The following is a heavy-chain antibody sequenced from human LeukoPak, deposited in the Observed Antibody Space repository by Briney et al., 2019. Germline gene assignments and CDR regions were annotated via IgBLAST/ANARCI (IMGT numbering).Heavy chain of an antibody. CDR1: GFTFDDYA. J-gene: IGHJ4*02. D-gene: IGHD2-15*01. CDR2: IKEDGSDK. Sequence: GGSLRLSCAASGFTFDDYAMHWVRQAPGKGLEWVANIKEDGSDKNYVVSMEGRFTISRDNAKNSLYLQMNSVRVEDTAVYYCATDAAYGYDRFDHWGQGTQVTVSS. V-gene: IGHV3-7*01. CDR3: ATDAAYGYDRFDH.